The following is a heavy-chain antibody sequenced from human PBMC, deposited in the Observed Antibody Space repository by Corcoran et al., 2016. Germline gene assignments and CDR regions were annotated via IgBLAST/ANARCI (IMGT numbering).Heavy chain of an antibody. CDR3: ARDRRRDDYVWGSYRPPLYYYYGMDV. V-gene: IGHV1-46*01. CDR2: INPSGGST. J-gene: IGHJ6*02. D-gene: IGHD3-16*02. CDR1: GYTFTSYY. Sequence: QVQLVQSGAEVKKPGASVKVSCKASGYTFTSYYMHWVRQAPGQGLEWMGIINPSGGSTSYAQKFQGRVTMTRDTATSTVYMELSSLRSEDTAVYYCARDRRRDDYVWGSYRPPLYYYYGMDVWGQGTTVTVSS.